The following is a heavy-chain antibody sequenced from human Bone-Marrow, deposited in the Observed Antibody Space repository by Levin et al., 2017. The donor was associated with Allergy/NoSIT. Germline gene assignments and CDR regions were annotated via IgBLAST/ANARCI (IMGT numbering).Heavy chain of an antibody. D-gene: IGHD3-10*01. CDR1: GYTFTSYY. CDR2: INPSGGST. V-gene: IGHV1-46*01. J-gene: IGHJ1*01. CDR3: ARGSEDLLPFEYFQY. Sequence: GASVKVSCKASGYTFTSYYIHWVRQAPGQGLEWMGLINPSGGSTKYAEKFQDRVTLTGDTSTDIVYMELNSLRSEDAAVYYCARGSEDLLPFEYFQYWGQGTLVTDSS.